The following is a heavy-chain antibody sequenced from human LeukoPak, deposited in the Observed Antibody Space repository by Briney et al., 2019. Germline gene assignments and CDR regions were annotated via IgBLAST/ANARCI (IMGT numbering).Heavy chain of an antibody. CDR2: INHSAST. CDR3: ARVGNYYDSSGYYRF. J-gene: IGHJ4*02. V-gene: IGHV4-34*01. CDR1: GGSFSGYY. D-gene: IGHD3-22*01. Sequence: PSETLSLTCAVYGGSFSGYYWSRIRQPPGKGLEWIGEINHSASTNYNPSLKSRVTISVDTSKNQFSLKLSSVTAADTAVYYCARVGNYYDSSGYYRFWGQGTLVTVSS.